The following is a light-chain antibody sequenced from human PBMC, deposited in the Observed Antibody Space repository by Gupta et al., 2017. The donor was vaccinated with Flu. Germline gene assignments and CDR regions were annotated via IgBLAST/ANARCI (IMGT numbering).Light chain of an antibody. CDR1: QTIDIY. Sequence: DIQMTQSPSSLSASVGDRVTITCRSSQTIDIYLNWYQQRPGEVPSLLIYAASNLQSGVPSRFSGSGSGKDFTLTSNERQPQDFANYYRQQSYSMQTFGQGTKVEIK. CDR2: AAS. V-gene: IGKV1-39*01. CDR3: QQSYSMQT. J-gene: IGKJ1*01.